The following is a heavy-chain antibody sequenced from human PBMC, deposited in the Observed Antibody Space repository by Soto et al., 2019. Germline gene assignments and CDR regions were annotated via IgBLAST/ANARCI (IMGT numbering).Heavy chain of an antibody. D-gene: IGHD1-26*01. V-gene: IGHV1-2*02. CDR2: INPNSGGT. CDR1: GYTFTGYY. CDR3: ARDSGGSYGVWFDP. Sequence: ASVKVSCKASGYTFTGYYMHWVRQAPGQGLEWMGWINPNSGGTNYAQKFQGRVTMTRDTSISTAYMELSRLRSDDTAVYYCARDSGGSYGVWFDPWGQGTLVTVSS. J-gene: IGHJ5*02.